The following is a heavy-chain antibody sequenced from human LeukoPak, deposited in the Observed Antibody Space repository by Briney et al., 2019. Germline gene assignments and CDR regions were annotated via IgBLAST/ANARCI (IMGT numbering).Heavy chain of an antibody. CDR3: ARDVKWELLRPYYYYYYMDV. CDR1: GFTVSSNS. Sequence: GGSLRLSCTVSGFTVSSNSMSWVRQAPGKGLEWVSFIYSDNTHYSDSVKGRFTISRDNAKNSLYLQMNSLRAEDTAVYYCARDVKWELLRPYYYYYYMDVWGKGTTVTVSS. J-gene: IGHJ6*03. D-gene: IGHD1-26*01. CDR2: IYSDNT. V-gene: IGHV3-53*01.